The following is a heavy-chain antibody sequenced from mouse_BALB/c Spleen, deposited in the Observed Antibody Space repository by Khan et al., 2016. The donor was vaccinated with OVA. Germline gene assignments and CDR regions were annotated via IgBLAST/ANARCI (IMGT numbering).Heavy chain of an antibody. V-gene: IGHV3-2*02. CDR2: IRYSGNT. CDR1: GYSITSDYA. D-gene: IGHD2-10*02. CDR3: ARVYGGYFDY. Sequence: VQLKESGPGLVKPSPSLSLTCTVTGYSITSDYAWNWIRQFPGNKLEWMGFIRYSGNTKYNPSLKSRISMTRDTSKNPFFLQLNSVTPEDTATYYGARVYGGYFDYWGQGTTLIVSS. J-gene: IGHJ2*01.